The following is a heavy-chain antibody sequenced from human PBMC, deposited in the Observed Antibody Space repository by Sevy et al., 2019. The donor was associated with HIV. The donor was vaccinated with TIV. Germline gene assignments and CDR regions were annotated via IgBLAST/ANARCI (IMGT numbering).Heavy chain of an antibody. CDR1: GITFSSYA. Sequence: GGSLRLSCAASGITFSSYAVTWVRQAPGKGLEWVSSISHTGDNIYYADSVRGRFTISRDNSKSTLYLHMSSLRAEDTAXXXXXGRKVGDFWSGSLRGPWAGGPLFDYWGQGTLVTVSS. D-gene: IGHD3-3*01. V-gene: IGHV3-23*01. J-gene: IGHJ4*02. CDR2: ISHTGDNI. CDR3: XGRKVGDFWSGSLRGPWAGGPLFDY.